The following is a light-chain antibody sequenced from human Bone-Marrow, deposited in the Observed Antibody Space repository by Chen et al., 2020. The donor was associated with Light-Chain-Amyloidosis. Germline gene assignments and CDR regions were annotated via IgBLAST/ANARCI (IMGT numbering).Light chain of an antibody. Sequence: QPAPTQPPPRPGSPGPSSPRSFTGTCTDVGSYTLVSWYQQHPDKAPTLIIYEVTKRPSGVSNRFSGSKSGNTASLTISGLQAEDEADYYCCSYAGSTPPYVFGTGTKVTVL. CDR3: CSYAGSTPPYV. V-gene: IGLV2-23*02. CDR2: EVT. J-gene: IGLJ1*01. CDR1: CTDVGSYTL.